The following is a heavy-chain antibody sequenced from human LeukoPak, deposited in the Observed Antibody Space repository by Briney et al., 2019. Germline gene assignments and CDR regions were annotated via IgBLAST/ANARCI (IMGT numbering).Heavy chain of an antibody. J-gene: IGHJ6*03. CDR3: ARKFTGDYYMDV. CDR1: GFTFSSYS. V-gene: IGHV3-21*01. Sequence: PGGSLRLSCAASGFTFSSYSMNWVRQAPGKGLEWVSSISSSSSYIYYADSVRGRFTISRDNAKNSLYLQMNSLRAEDTAVYYCARKFTGDYYMDVWGKGTTVTVSS. CDR2: ISSSSSYI. D-gene: IGHD2-8*02.